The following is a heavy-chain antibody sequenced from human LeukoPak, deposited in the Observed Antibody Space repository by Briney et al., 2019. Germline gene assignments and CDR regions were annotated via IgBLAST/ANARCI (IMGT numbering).Heavy chain of an antibody. J-gene: IGHJ4*02. Sequence: SVKVSCKASGGTFSSYAISWVRQAPGQGLEWMGRIIPILGIANYAQKFQGRVTITADKSTSTAYMELSSLGPEDTAVYYCARDAQSGAFSDFDYWGQGTLVTVSS. CDR3: ARDAQSGAFSDFDY. CDR2: IIPILGIA. V-gene: IGHV1-69*04. D-gene: IGHD1-26*01. CDR1: GGTFSSYA.